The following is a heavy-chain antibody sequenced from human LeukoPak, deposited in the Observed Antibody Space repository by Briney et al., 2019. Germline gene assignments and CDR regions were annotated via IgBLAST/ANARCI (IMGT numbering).Heavy chain of an antibody. CDR3: ARDDHMITFGGVIVNWNFDY. J-gene: IGHJ4*02. Sequence: GGSLRLSCAASGFTFSSYAMNWVRQAPGKGLECVSSISSSSSYIYYADSVKGRFTISRDNAKNSLYLQMNSLRAEDTAVYYCARDDHMITFGGVIVNWNFDYWGQGTLVTVSS. V-gene: IGHV3-21*01. CDR2: ISSSSSYI. D-gene: IGHD3-16*02. CDR1: GFTFSSYA.